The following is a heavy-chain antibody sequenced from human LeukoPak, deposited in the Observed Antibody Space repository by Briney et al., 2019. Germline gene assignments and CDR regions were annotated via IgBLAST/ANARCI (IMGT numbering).Heavy chain of an antibody. CDR1: GGSISSGDYY. D-gene: IGHD3-10*01. V-gene: IGHV4-30-4*01. J-gene: IGHJ6*04. Sequence: PSQTLSLTCTVSGGSISSGDYYWSWIRQPPGKGLEWIGYIYYSGSTYYNPSPKSRVTISVDTSKNQFSLKLSSVTAADTAVYYCARVVSEGKYVRVGGYYYYGMDVWGKGTTVTVSS. CDR3: ARVVSEGKYVRVGGYYYYGMDV. CDR2: IYYSGST.